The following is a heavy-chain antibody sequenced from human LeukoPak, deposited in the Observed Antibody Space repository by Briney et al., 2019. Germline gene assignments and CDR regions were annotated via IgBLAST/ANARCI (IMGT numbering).Heavy chain of an antibody. V-gene: IGHV3-23*01. J-gene: IGHJ4*02. Sequence: GASLRLSCAASGFTFSNYAMSWIRQAPGKGLEWVSAITGSGGNTYYADSVKGRFTISRDNSKNTVFLQMNSLRAEDTAVYYCAKWGDYDVLTGYYVSDYWGQGTLVTVSS. CDR3: AKWGDYDVLTGYYVSDY. D-gene: IGHD3-9*01. CDR1: GFTFSNYA. CDR2: ITGSGGNT.